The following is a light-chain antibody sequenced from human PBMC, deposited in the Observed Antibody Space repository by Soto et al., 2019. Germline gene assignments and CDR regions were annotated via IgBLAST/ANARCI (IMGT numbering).Light chain of an antibody. CDR1: SSNIGSNT. CDR2: SND. V-gene: IGLV1-44*01. CDR3: AAWDDSLNGQGYV. Sequence: QSVLTQPPSASGTPGQRVTISCSGSSSNIGSNTVNWYQQLTGTAPELLIYSNDQRPSGVPDRFSGSKSGTSASLAISGLQSEDEADYCCAAWDDSLNGQGYVFGTGTKSPS. J-gene: IGLJ1*01.